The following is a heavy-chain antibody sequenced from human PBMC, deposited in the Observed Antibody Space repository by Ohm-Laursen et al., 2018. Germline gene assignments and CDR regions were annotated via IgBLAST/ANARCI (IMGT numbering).Heavy chain of an antibody. CDR2: IKQDGSEK. V-gene: IGHV3-7*01. CDR3: ARRSITGTTEFDY. Sequence: GSLRLSCAASGFTFTSFWMSWVRQAPGKGLEWVANIKQDGSEKYYVDSVKGRFSISRDNAKNSLYLQMNSLRAEDTAVYYCARRSITGTTEFDYWGQGTLVTVSS. CDR1: GFTFTSFW. D-gene: IGHD1-7*01. J-gene: IGHJ4*02.